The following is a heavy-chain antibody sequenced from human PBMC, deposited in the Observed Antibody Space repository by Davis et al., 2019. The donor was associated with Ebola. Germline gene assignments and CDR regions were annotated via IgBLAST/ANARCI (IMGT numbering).Heavy chain of an antibody. CDR2: IHQTGKT. J-gene: IGHJ6*03. CDR3: ATDLWFGGGYLDV. V-gene: IGHV4-4*02. CDR1: GTSISSDNW. D-gene: IGHD3-10*01. Sequence: PSETLSLTCAVSGTSISSDNWWSWVRQSPGKGLEWIGEIHQTGKTNYNPSLKSRLSMSLDKSKNHFSLRLTSATAADAAIYYCATDLWFGGGYLDVWGKGTTVTVSS.